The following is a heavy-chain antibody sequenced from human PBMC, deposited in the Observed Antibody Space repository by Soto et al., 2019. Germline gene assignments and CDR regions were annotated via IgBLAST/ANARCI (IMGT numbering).Heavy chain of an antibody. V-gene: IGHV1-18*01. Sequence: QVQLVQSGTEVKKPGASVKVSCKASGYTFSNFGLSWVRQAPGQGLEWMGWISPSNGQTIYAQNFHGRVTMTTDTSTAIAHMELRSLISDDTAVYYCARVIMIFGVANLGSYFDYWGQGTRVTVSA. CDR1: GYTFSNFG. CDR2: ISPSNGQT. D-gene: IGHD3-3*01. CDR3: ARVIMIFGVANLGSYFDY. J-gene: IGHJ4*02.